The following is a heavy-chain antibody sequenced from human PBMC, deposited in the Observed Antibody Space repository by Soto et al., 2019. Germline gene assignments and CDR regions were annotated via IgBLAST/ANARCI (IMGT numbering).Heavy chain of an antibody. D-gene: IGHD5-12*01. CDR2: ISSSSSYI. Sequence: GGSLRLSCAASGFTFSSYSMNWVRQAPGKGLEWVSSISSSSSYIYYADSVKGRFTISRDNAKNSLYLQMNSLRAEDTAVYYCASRIEMATSLDYWGQGTLVTVSS. CDR1: GFTFSSYS. V-gene: IGHV3-21*01. J-gene: IGHJ4*02. CDR3: ASRIEMATSLDY.